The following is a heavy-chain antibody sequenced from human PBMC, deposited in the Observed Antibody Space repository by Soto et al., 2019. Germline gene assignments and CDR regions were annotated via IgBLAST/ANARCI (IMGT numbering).Heavy chain of an antibody. CDR1: GGSISSSSYY. J-gene: IGHJ5*02. Sequence: SETLSLTCTVSGGSISSSSYYWGWIRQPPGKGLEWIGSIYYSGSTYYNPSLKSRVTISVDTSKNQFSLKLSSVTAADTAVYYCARPLFYSCWFDPWGQGTLVTVSS. V-gene: IGHV4-39*01. CDR3: ARPLFYSCWFDP. D-gene: IGHD2-21*01. CDR2: IYYSGST.